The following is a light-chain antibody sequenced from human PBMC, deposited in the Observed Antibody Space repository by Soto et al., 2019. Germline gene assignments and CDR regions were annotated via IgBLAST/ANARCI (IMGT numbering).Light chain of an antibody. CDR3: MQGTHRPWT. CDR2: NVS. Sequence: VVMTQSPLSLPVTLGQPASISCRSSQSLGYSDGTTYWNWLQQRPGQSPRSLIYNVSNRDSGVQDRFSGSGSGTDFTLKISRVEAEDVGVYYCMQGTHRPWTFGQGTKVEIK. V-gene: IGKV2-30*01. J-gene: IGKJ1*01. CDR1: QSLGYSDGTTY.